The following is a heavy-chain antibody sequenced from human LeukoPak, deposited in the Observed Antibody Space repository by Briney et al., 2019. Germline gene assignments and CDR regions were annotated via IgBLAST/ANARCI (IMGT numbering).Heavy chain of an antibody. J-gene: IGHJ4*02. CDR3: ARISADYVWGSYRPPAPFLDY. CDR2: IYYSGST. CDR1: GGSISIYY. Sequence: PSETLSLTCTVSGGSISIYYWSWIRQPPGKGLEWIGYIYYSGSTNYNPSLKSRVTISVDTSKNQFSLKLSSVTAADTAVYYCARISADYVWGSYRPPAPFLDYWGQGTLVTVSS. D-gene: IGHD3-16*02. V-gene: IGHV4-59*01.